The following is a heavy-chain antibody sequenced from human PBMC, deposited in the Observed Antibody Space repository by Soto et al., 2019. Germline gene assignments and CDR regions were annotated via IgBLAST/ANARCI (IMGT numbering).Heavy chain of an antibody. V-gene: IGHV3-23*01. Sequence: EVQLLESGGGLVQPGGSLRLSCAASGYTFSIYAMSWVRLAPGKGLEWVSAISASGDKTFFADSVKGRFTISRDNSENTVFLQMNSLRAEDTAVYYCARYCITSSCYEGHYYGMDVWGLGTTVGVSS. CDR2: ISASGDKT. CDR3: ARYCITSSCYEGHYYGMDV. CDR1: GYTFSIYA. D-gene: IGHD2-2*01. J-gene: IGHJ6*02.